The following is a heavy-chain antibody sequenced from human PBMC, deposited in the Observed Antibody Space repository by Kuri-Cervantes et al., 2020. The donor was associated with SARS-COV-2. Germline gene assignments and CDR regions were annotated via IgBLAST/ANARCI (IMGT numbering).Heavy chain of an antibody. CDR2: ISAYNGNT. J-gene: IGHJ3*02. V-gene: IGHV1-18*01. D-gene: IGHD1-26*01. CDR1: GYTFTSYG. CDR3: ARGEGAAPDLDAFDI. Sequence: ASVKVSCKASGYTFTSYGISWVRQAPGQGLEWMGWISAYNGNTNYAQKLQGRVTMTTDTSTSTAYMEQRSLRSDDTAVYYCARGEGAAPDLDAFDIWGQGTMVTVSS.